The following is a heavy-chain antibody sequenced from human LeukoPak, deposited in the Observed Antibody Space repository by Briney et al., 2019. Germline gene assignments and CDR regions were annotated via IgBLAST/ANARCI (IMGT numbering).Heavy chain of an antibody. CDR1: GFTFSSYA. D-gene: IGHD2-2*02. CDR3: AKGGVYCSSTSCYTDDY. Sequence: GGSLRLSCAASGFTFSSYAMSWVRQAPGKGLEWVSAISGSGGSTYCADSVKGRFTISRDNSKNTLYLQMNSLRAEDTAVYYCAKGGVYCSSTSCYTDDYWGQGTLVTVSS. J-gene: IGHJ4*02. V-gene: IGHV3-23*01. CDR2: ISGSGGST.